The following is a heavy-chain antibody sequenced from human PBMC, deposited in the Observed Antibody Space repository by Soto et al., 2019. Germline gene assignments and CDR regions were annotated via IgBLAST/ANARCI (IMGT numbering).Heavy chain of an antibody. Sequence: HPGGSLRLSCAASGFICSSYDMSWVRQAPGKGLEWVSTILVSDSTHYEDSVRGRFTISRDRSKNTVCLQMNSLTAGDTAVYYCAKATATGGGAFDICGQGRMVTVSS. V-gene: IGHV3-23*01. CDR1: GFICSSYD. CDR2: ILVSDST. CDR3: AKATATGGGAFDI. J-gene: IGHJ3*02. D-gene: IGHD2-8*02.